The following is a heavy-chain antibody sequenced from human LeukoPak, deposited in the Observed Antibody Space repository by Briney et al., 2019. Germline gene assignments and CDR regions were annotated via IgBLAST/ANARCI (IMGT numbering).Heavy chain of an antibody. V-gene: IGHV3-48*03. CDR3: ARAIRYTSRVDAFDI. D-gene: IGHD6-13*01. Sequence: GGSLRLSCAASGFTFSSYEMNWGRQAPGKGLEWVSYISSSGSTIYYADSVKGRFTISRDNAKKSLHLQMTSLRAEDTAVYYCARAIRYTSRVDAFDIWGQGTMVTVSS. CDR1: GFTFSSYE. CDR2: ISSSGSTI. J-gene: IGHJ3*02.